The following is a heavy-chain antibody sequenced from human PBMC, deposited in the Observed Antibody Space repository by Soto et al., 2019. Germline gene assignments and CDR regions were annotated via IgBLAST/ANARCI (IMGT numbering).Heavy chain of an antibody. CDR2: IIPIFGTA. CDR1: GGTFSSYA. CDR3: ARDKGGNRYSSSSDYYYYGMDV. V-gene: IGHV1-69*01. D-gene: IGHD6-6*01. Sequence: QVQLVQSGAEVKKPGSSVKVSCKASGGTFSSYAISWVRQAPGQGLEWMGGIIPIFGTANYAQKFQGRVTITADESTSTAYMERSSLRSEDTAVYYCARDKGGNRYSSSSDYYYYGMDVWGQGTTVTVSS. J-gene: IGHJ6*02.